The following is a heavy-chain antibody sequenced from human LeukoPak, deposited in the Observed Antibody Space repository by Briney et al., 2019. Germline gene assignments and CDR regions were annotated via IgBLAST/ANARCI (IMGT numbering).Heavy chain of an antibody. CDR2: IYYSGST. CDR3: ARCSYDSSGYYSLPDY. D-gene: IGHD3-22*01. Sequence: PSETLSLTCTVSGGSISSYYWSWIRQPPGKGLEWIGYIYYSGSTNYNPSLKSRVTISVDTSKNQFSLKLSSVTAADTAVYYCARCSYDSSGYYSLPDYWGQGTLVTVSS. CDR1: GGSISSYY. V-gene: IGHV4-59*01. J-gene: IGHJ4*02.